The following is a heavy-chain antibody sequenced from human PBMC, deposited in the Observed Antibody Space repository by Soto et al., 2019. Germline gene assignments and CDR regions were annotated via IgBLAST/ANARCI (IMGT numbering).Heavy chain of an antibody. CDR3: ATVGGSYLGIPSGY. CDR2: ISYIGDT. Sequence: QLRLQESGPGLVKPSETVSLTCTVSGYSISTNNYYWGWIRQPPGKGLEWIGSISYIGDTYYNPSLRGRVTISVDTSKNQFSLRLSSVTAADTAVYYCATVGGSYLGIPSGYWGQGTLVTVSS. J-gene: IGHJ4*02. V-gene: IGHV4-39*01. D-gene: IGHD1-26*01. CDR1: GYSISTNNYY.